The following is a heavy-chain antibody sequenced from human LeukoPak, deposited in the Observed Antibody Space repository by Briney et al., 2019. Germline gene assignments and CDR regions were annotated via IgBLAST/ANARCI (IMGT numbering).Heavy chain of an antibody. CDR3: ARVPHYSSSWYGPLDY. V-gene: IGHV4-34*01. CDR2: INHSGST. CDR1: RFTFSNYA. Sequence: GSLRLSCAASRFTFSNYAMTWLRQPPGKGLEWIGEINHSGSTNYNPSLKSRVTISVDTSKNQFSLKLSSVTAADTAVYYCARVPHYSSSWYGPLDYWGQGTLVTVSS. J-gene: IGHJ4*02. D-gene: IGHD6-13*01.